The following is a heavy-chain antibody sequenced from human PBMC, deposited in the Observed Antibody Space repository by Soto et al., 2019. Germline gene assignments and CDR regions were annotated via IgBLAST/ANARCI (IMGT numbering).Heavy chain of an antibody. CDR3: AKPITTIGVSATGRGALLDN. J-gene: IGHJ4*02. D-gene: IGHD3-3*01. CDR1: GFTFSVFG. Sequence: QVQLVESGGGVVQPGRSLRLSCAASGFTFSVFGMHWVRQAPGKGLEWVAGISNDGNSEHYADSVKGRFTISRDNSKNTFYLQMNSLSVEDTAVYYCAKPITTIGVSATGRGALLDNWGQGILVSVSS. CDR2: ISNDGNSE. V-gene: IGHV3-30*18.